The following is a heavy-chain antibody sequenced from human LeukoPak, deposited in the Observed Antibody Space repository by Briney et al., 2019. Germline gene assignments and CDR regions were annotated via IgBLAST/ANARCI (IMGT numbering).Heavy chain of an antibody. V-gene: IGHV4-39*01. Sequence: SETLSLTCTVSGGSISSSSYYWGWIRQPPGKGLEWIGSIYYSGSTYYNPSLKSRVTISVDTSKNQFSLKLSSVTAADTAVYYCASTASAGSSVDYWGQGTLVTVSS. J-gene: IGHJ4*02. CDR3: ASTASAGSSVDY. CDR2: IYYSGST. D-gene: IGHD1-26*01. CDR1: GGSISSSSYY.